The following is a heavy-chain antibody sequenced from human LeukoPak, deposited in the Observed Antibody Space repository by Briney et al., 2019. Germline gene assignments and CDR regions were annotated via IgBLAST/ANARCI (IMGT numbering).Heavy chain of an antibody. D-gene: IGHD3-10*01. CDR3: ARVGSGAFDI. J-gene: IGHJ3*02. Sequence: SETLSLTCTVSGGSISSYYWSWIRQPPGKGLEWIGYIYYSGNTNYNPSLKSRVTISIDTSKSQFSLKLSSVTAADTAVYYCARVGSGAFDIWGQGTMVTVSS. V-gene: IGHV4-59*01. CDR2: IYYSGNT. CDR1: GGSISSYY.